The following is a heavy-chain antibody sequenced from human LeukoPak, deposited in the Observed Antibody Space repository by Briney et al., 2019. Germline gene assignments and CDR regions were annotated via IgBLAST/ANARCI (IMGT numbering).Heavy chain of an antibody. CDR1: GYTFTNLD. J-gene: IGHJ4*02. V-gene: IGHV1-8*01. CDR2: MSPNSGDT. D-gene: IGHD1-1*01. CDR3: ASNPPNTGDFYY. Sequence: ASVKVSCKTSGYTFTNLDIDWLRQAPGQGLEWMGWMSPNSGDTGYAQKFQGRVSMTRDIFKSTAYMELSSLRSEDTAIYYCASNPPNTGDFYYWGLGTLVTVSS.